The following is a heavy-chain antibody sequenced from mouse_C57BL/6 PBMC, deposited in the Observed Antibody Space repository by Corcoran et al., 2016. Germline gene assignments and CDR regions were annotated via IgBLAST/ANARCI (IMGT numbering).Heavy chain of an antibody. J-gene: IGHJ3*01. CDR2: IYPGDGDT. D-gene: IGHD1-1*01. CDR3: ARGDYGSRAWFAY. Sequence: QVQLQQSGAELVKPGASVKISCKASGYAFSSYWMNWVKQRPGKGLEWIGQIYPGDGDTNYNGKFKGKATLTADKSSSTAYMQLSSLTSEDSSVYFWARGDYGSRAWFAYWGQGTLVTVSA. CDR1: GYAFSSYW. V-gene: IGHV1-80*01.